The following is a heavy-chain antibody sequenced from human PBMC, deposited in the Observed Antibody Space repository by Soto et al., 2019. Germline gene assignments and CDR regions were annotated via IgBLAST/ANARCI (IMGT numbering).Heavy chain of an antibody. J-gene: IGHJ4*02. V-gene: IGHV1-2*02. CDR3: ARVSVDVPE. CDR2: IDPKSGGT. D-gene: IGHD5-12*01. Sequence: QLQLVLSGAQVTKPGASVKVSCRISGPTFITYFIHWVRQAPGQGLEWMGWIDPKSGGTTYEQKFRGRVTMTRDTSINTAYMDLNRLTSDDTSMYYCARVSVDVPEWGQGTLITVSS. CDR1: GPTFITYF.